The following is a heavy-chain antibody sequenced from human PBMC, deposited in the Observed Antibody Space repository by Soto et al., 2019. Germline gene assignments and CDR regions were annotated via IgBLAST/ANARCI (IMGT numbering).Heavy chain of an antibody. D-gene: IGHD4-17*01. CDR3: ARSQSGDYEGCGY. CDR1: GYTFTNYG. CDR2: ISASSGNT. J-gene: IGHJ4*02. Sequence: QVQLVQSGAEVKKPGASVKVSCKASGYTFTNYGINWVRQAPGQGLEWMGWISASSGNTNYAQRVQGRVTMTTGTXTSTAYMELRSLRSDDTAVYYCARSQSGDYEGCGYWGQGTLVTVSS. V-gene: IGHV1-18*01.